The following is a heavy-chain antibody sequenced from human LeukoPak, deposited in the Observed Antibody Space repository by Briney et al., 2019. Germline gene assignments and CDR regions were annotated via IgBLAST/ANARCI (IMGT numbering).Heavy chain of an antibody. Sequence: GGSLRLSCAASGFTFSSYGMHWVRQAPGKGLEWVAVISYDGSNKYYADSVKGRFTISRDNSKNTLYLQVNSLRAEDTAVYYCAKDYGSEYWGQGTLVTVSS. CDR3: AKDYGSEY. D-gene: IGHD3-10*01. J-gene: IGHJ4*02. CDR1: GFTFSSYG. V-gene: IGHV3-30*18. CDR2: ISYDGSNK.